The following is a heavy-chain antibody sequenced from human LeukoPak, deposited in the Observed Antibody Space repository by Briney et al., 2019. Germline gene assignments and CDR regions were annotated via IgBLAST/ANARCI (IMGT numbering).Heavy chain of an antibody. V-gene: IGHV1-69*13. Sequence: SVKVSCKASGGTFSSYAISWVRQAPGQGLEWMGGIIPIFGTANYAQKFQGRVTITADESTSTAYMELSSLRSEDTAVYYCARGPEAFGVLKGAFDIWGQGTVVTVSS. CDR1: GGTFSSYA. CDR2: IIPIFGTA. J-gene: IGHJ3*02. CDR3: ARGPEAFGVLKGAFDI. D-gene: IGHD3-3*01.